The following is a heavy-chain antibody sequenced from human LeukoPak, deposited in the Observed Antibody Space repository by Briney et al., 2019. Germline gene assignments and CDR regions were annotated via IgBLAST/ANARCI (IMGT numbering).Heavy chain of an antibody. Sequence: GESLKISCNASGYSFTNYWIGWVRQMPGKGLEWMGIIYPSDSDIRYSPSFQGQVTISADKSINTAYLQWSSLKASDTAIYYCARAGTSNYRFFDSWGQGTLVTVSS. CDR2: IYPSDSDI. CDR3: ARAGTSNYRFFDS. V-gene: IGHV5-51*01. J-gene: IGHJ4*02. CDR1: GYSFTNYW. D-gene: IGHD4-11*01.